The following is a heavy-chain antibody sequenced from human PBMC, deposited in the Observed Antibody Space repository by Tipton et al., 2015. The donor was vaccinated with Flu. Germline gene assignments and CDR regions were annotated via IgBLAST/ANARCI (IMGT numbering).Heavy chain of an antibody. CDR1: GGAISSYY. CDR2: IYYTGTT. J-gene: IGHJ4*02. CDR3: ARDSSAIPGALNN. V-gene: IGHV4-59*01. D-gene: IGHD2-2*01. Sequence: PGLVKPSETLSLTCSVSGGAISSYYWNWIRQTPGKGLEWMGYIYYTGTTSYNPSLKSRITMSIDKSKNHFSLKLSSVTAADTAVYYCARDSSAIPGALNNWGQGALVIVSS.